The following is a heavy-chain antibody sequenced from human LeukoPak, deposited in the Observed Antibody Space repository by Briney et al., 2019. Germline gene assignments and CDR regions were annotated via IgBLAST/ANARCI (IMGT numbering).Heavy chain of an antibody. V-gene: IGHV1-18*01. Sequence: ASVKVSCKASGYTFTSYGISWVRQAPGQGLEWMGWISAYNGNTNYAQKLQGRVTMTTDTSTSTAYMELRSLRSDDTAVYYCASVPPARRPFDYWGQGTLVTVSS. D-gene: IGHD6-6*01. CDR1: GYTFTSYG. J-gene: IGHJ4*02. CDR3: ASVPPARRPFDY. CDR2: ISAYNGNT.